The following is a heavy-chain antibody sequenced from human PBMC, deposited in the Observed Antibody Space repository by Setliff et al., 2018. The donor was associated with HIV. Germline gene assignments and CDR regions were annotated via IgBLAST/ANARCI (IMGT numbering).Heavy chain of an antibody. V-gene: IGHV1-8*01. CDR3: TKNLYTSRWSPLDY. D-gene: IGHD2-8*01. CDR2: MNPNTGDT. CDR1: GYRFMSYD. J-gene: IGHJ4*02. Sequence: ASVKVSCKGSGYRFMSYDIHWVRQAAGQGLEWMGWMNPNTGDTGYAPKVQGRVSMTRDTSISTAYMALSSLRAEDTAVYYCTKNLYTSRWSPLDYWGQGTLVTVSS.